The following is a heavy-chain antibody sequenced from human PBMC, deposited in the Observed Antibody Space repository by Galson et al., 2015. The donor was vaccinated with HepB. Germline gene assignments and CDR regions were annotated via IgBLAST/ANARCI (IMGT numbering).Heavy chain of an antibody. CDR3: AREDSSIAVTALDY. CDR1: GFTFSNYG. D-gene: IGHD6-19*01. V-gene: IGHV3-33*01. J-gene: IGHJ4*01. CDR2: IWYDGSNT. Sequence: SLRLSCAASGFTFSNYGMHWVRQAPGKGLEWVALIWYDGSNTYYADSVKGRFTISRDNAENTLFLQMNSLRAEDTAVYYCAREDSSIAVTALDYWGHGILVTVSS.